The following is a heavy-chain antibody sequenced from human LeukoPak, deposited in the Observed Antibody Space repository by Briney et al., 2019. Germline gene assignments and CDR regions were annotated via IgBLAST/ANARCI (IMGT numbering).Heavy chain of an antibody. CDR3: ARAKPRRYSYGFDY. V-gene: IGHV1-8*01. CDR2: MNPNSGNT. Sequence: ASVKVSCKASGYTFTSYDINWVRQATGQGLEWMGWMNPNSGNTGYAQKFQGRVTMTRDTSISTAYMELSSLRSEDTAVYYCARAKPRRYSYGFDYWGQGTLVAVSS. J-gene: IGHJ4*02. CDR1: GYTFTSYD. D-gene: IGHD5-18*01.